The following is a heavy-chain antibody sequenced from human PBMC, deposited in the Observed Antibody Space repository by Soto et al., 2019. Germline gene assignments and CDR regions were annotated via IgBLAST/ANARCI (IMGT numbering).Heavy chain of an antibody. CDR2: INSDGSST. Sequence: SGGSLRLSCAASGFTFSSYWMHWVRQAPGKGLVWVSRINSDGSSTSYADSVKGRFTISRDNAKNTLYLQMNSLRAEDTAVYYCARDLLRYFDWPMTIYYYGMGVWGQGTTVTVSS. J-gene: IGHJ6*02. CDR1: GFTFSSYW. D-gene: IGHD3-9*01. V-gene: IGHV3-74*01. CDR3: ARDLLRYFDWPMTIYYYGMGV.